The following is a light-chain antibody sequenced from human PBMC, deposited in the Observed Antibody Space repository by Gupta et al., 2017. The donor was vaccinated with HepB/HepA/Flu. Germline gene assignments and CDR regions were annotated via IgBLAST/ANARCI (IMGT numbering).Light chain of an antibody. Sequence: VQLPTSPSSMSASVGDRVTITCQASQDMSNYLNWYQQKPGKAPKLLIYDASNLETGVPSRFSGSGSGTEFTLTISSLQPEDIATYYCQQYANLPFTFGQGTRLEIK. CDR2: DAS. V-gene: IGKV1-33*01. CDR3: QQYANLPFT. J-gene: IGKJ5*01. CDR1: QDMSNY.